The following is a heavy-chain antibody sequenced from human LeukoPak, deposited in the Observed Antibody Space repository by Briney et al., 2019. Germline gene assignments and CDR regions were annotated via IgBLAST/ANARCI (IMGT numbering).Heavy chain of an antibody. J-gene: IGHJ3*02. CDR3: ARDLKLPGISSSWHDDAFDI. D-gene: IGHD6-13*01. Sequence: ASVKVSCKASGGTFSSYAISWVRQAPGQGLEWMGGIIPIFGTANYAQKFQGRVTTTADKSTSTAYMELSSLRSEDTAVYCCARDLKLPGISSSWHDDAFDIWGQGTMVTVSS. V-gene: IGHV1-69*06. CDR1: GGTFSSYA. CDR2: IIPIFGTA.